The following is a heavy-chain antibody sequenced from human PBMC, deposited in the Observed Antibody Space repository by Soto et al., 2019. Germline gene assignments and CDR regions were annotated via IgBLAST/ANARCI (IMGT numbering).Heavy chain of an antibody. CDR1: GGSISSYY. Sequence: SETLSLTCTVSGGSISSYYWSWIRQPPGKGLEWVGYIYYSGSTNYNPSLKSRVTISVDTSKNQFSLKLSSVTAADTAVYYCARSRKVPAAKVGNNWFDPWGQGTLVTVS. CDR2: IYYSGST. J-gene: IGHJ5*02. CDR3: ARSRKVPAAKVGNNWFDP. D-gene: IGHD2-2*01. V-gene: IGHV4-59*01.